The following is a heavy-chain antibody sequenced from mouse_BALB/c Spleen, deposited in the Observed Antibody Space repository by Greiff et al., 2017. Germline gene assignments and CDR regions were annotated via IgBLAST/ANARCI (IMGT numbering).Heavy chain of an antibody. Sequence: SGPELVKPGASVKIPCKASGYTFTDYNMDWVKQSHGKSLEWIGDINPNNGGPIYNQKFKGKATLTVDKSSSTAYMELRSLTSEDTAVYYCAREDGDAMDYWGQGTSVTVSS. J-gene: IGHJ4*01. CDR3: AREDGDAMDY. CDR2: INPNNGGP. V-gene: IGHV1-18*01. CDR1: GYTFTDYN. D-gene: IGHD2-3*01.